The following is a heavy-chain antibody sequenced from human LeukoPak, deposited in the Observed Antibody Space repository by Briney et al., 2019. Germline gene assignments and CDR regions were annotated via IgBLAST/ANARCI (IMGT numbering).Heavy chain of an antibody. CDR3: AKDARALGYSYGYGPDAFDI. J-gene: IGHJ3*02. V-gene: IGHV3-23*01. D-gene: IGHD5-18*01. CDR2: ISGSGGST. CDR1: GFTFSSYA. Sequence: PGGSLRLSCAASGFTFSSYAMSWARQAPGKGLEWVSAISGSGGSTYYADSVKGRFTISRDNSKNTLYLQMNSLRAEDTAVYYCAKDARALGYSYGYGPDAFDIWGQGTMVTVSS.